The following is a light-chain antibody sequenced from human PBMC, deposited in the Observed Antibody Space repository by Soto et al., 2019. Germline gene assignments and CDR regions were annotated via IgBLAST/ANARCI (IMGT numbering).Light chain of an antibody. CDR2: EVS. J-gene: IGLJ3*02. Sequence: QSALTQPASVSGSPGQSITISCTGTSSDVGGYNYVSWYQQHPGKAPKLMIYEVSNRPSGVSNRFSGSKSGNTASLTISGLQAEDEADYYCSSYTTSSTHWVFGEGPSSPS. V-gene: IGLV2-14*01. CDR1: SSDVGGYNY. CDR3: SSYTTSSTHWV.